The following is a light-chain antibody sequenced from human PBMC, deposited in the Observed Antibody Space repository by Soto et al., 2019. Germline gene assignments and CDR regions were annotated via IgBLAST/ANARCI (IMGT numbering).Light chain of an antibody. V-gene: IGKV4-1*01. CDR2: DAS. CDR3: QQYDNLPLT. Sequence: DIVMTQSPDSLAVSLGERATIHCRSSQIVLYSSNNENYLAWYQQKPGKAPKLLIYDASNLETGVPSRFSGSGSGTDFTFTISSLQPEDIATYYCQQYDNLPLTFGGGTKVDIK. J-gene: IGKJ4*01. CDR1: QIVLYSSNNENY.